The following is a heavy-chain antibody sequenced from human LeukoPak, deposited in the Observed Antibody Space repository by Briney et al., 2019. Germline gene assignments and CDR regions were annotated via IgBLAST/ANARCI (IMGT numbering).Heavy chain of an antibody. Sequence: EESLKISCKGSGYSFTSYWISWVRQMPGKGLVWMGIIYPGDSDTRYSPSFQGQVTISADKSISTAYLQWSSLKASGTAMYYCARYMVRGPRWYYGMDVWGQGTTVTVSS. CDR2: IYPGDSDT. V-gene: IGHV5-51*01. J-gene: IGHJ6*02. CDR3: ARYMVRGPRWYYGMDV. D-gene: IGHD3-10*01. CDR1: GYSFTSYW.